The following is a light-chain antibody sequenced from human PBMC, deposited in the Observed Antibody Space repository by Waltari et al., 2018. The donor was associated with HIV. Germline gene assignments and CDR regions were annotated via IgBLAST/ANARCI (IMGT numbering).Light chain of an antibody. Sequence: QSALTQPASVSGSPGQSITISCTGTSSNVGSDDLVSWYQQHPGVAPKLIIYEVTKLPSGVSNRFSGSKSGNTASLTISGLQAEDEADYYCCSCPRSGIRYVFGTGTKVTVL. CDR1: SSNVGSDDL. V-gene: IGLV2-23*02. CDR3: CSCPRSGIRYV. J-gene: IGLJ1*01. CDR2: EVT.